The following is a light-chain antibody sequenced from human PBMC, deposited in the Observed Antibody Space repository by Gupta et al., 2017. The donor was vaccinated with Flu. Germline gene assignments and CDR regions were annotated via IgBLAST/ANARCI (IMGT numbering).Light chain of an antibody. CDR1: QSIRSY. Sequence: DIQMTQSPSSLSASVGDRVTITCRASQSIRSYLNWYQQKPGKAPKLLIYAASSLQSGVPSRFSGSGSGTDFTLTITRLQPEDFATYSCQQRDSTPSTFGQGTQVEIK. J-gene: IGKJ1*01. V-gene: IGKV1-39*01. CDR2: AAS. CDR3: QQRDSTPST.